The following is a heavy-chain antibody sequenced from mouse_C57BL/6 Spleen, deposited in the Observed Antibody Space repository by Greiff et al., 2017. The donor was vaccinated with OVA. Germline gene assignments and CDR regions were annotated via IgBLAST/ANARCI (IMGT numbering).Heavy chain of an antibody. D-gene: IGHD2-4*01. CDR3: ARSGGLRGYAMDY. V-gene: IGHV1-69*01. CDR1: GYTFTRYW. Sequence: QVQLQQPGAELVMPGASVKLSCKASGYTFTRYWMHWVKQRPGQGLEWIGEIDPSASYTNYNQKFKGKSTLTVDKSSSTAYMQLSSLTSEDSAVYYCARSGGLRGYAMDYWGQGTSVTVSS. J-gene: IGHJ4*01. CDR2: IDPSASYT.